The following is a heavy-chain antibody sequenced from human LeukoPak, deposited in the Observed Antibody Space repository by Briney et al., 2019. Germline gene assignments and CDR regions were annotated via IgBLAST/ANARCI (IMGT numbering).Heavy chain of an antibody. V-gene: IGHV3-74*01. J-gene: IGHJ4*02. CDR1: GFTFSSYW. CDR3: AKAYEPDYGDYFDY. D-gene: IGHD4-17*01. Sequence: GGSLRLSCAASGFTFSSYWMHWVRQAPGKGLVWVSRINSDGSSTSYADSVKGRFTISRDNAKNSLYLQMNSLRAEDTALYYCAKAYEPDYGDYFDYWGQGTLVTVSS. CDR2: INSDGSST.